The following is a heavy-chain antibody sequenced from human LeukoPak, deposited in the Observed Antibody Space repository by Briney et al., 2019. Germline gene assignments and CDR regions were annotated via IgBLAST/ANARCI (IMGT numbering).Heavy chain of an antibody. J-gene: IGHJ3*02. Sequence: TGGSLRLSCAASGFIFSSYGMHWVRQATGKGLEWVAFIRYDGSNKYYADSVKGRFTISRDNSKNTLYLQMNSLRAEDTAVYYCAKPIECITMIVVVPRAFDMWAEETMVSVSS. CDR3: AKPIECITMIVVVPRAFDM. D-gene: IGHD3-22*01. CDR1: GFIFSSYG. V-gene: IGHV3-30*02. CDR2: IRYDGSNK.